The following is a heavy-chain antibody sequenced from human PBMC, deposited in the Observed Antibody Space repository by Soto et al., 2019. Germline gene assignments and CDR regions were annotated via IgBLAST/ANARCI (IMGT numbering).Heavy chain of an antibody. J-gene: IGHJ6*02. CDR3: ARMIAECGLLWARYYYYVMDV. D-gene: IGHD1-26*01. CDR1: GFSLSNARMG. V-gene: IGHV2-26*01. Sequence: QVTLKESGPVLVTPTETLTLTCTVSGFSLSNARMGVSWIRQPPGKALEWLAHIFSNDEKYYSTSLKSRLTTSKDTSKSQVVLTMADMDPVYTATYYCARMIAECGLLWARYYYYVMDVWGQGTTVAFSS. CDR2: IFSNDEK.